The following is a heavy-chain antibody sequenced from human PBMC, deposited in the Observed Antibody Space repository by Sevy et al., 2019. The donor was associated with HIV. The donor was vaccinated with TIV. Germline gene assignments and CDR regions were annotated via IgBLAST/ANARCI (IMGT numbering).Heavy chain of an antibody. CDR2: IWYDGSNN. CDR1: GFTFSSYG. J-gene: IGHJ5*02. V-gene: IGHV3-33*06. Sequence: GGSLRLSCAASGFTFSSYGMHWVRQAPGKGLEWVAVIWYDGSNNYYADSVKGRFTISRDNSKNTLYLQMNSLRAEDTAVYYCAKASDGSGSYWGWFDPWGQGTLVTVSS. CDR3: AKASDGSGSYWGWFDP. D-gene: IGHD3-10*01.